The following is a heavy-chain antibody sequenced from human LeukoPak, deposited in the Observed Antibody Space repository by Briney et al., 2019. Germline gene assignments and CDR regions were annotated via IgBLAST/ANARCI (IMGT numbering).Heavy chain of an antibody. D-gene: IGHD3-22*01. CDR2: IYHSGST. Sequence: SETLSLTCTVSGGSISSGGYYWSWIRQPPGKGLGWIGYIYHSGSTYYNPSLKSRVTISVDRSKNQFSLKLSSVTAADTAVYYCAREKYYYDSSGYSYRTFDYWGQGTLVTVSS. CDR1: GGSISSGGYY. J-gene: IGHJ4*02. V-gene: IGHV4-30-2*01. CDR3: AREKYYYDSSGYSYRTFDY.